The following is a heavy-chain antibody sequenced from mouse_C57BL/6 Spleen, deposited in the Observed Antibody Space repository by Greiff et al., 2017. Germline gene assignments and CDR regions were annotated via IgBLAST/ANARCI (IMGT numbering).Heavy chain of an antibody. CDR1: GYSFTGYY. D-gene: IGHD3-1*01. CDR3: ARSGSGYLDY. J-gene: IGHJ2*01. CDR2: INPSTGGT. V-gene: IGHV1-42*01. Sequence: VQLQQSGPELVKPGASVKISCKASGYSFTGYYMNWVKQSPETSLEWIGEINPSTGGTTYNQKFKAKATLTVDKSSSTAYMQLKSLTSEDSAVYYCARSGSGYLDYWGQGTTLTVTS.